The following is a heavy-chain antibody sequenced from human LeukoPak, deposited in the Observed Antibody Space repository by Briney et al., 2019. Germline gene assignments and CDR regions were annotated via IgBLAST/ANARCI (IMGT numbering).Heavy chain of an antibody. CDR2: INHSGST. J-gene: IGHJ5*02. D-gene: IGHD3-10*01. V-gene: IGHV4-34*01. CDR1: GGSFSGYY. Sequence: SETLSLTCAVYGGSFSGYYWSWIRQPPGKGLEWIGEINHSGSTNYNPSLKSRVTISVDTSKNQFSLKLSSVTAADAAVYYCARKGFLARGGFDPWGQGTLVTVSS. CDR3: ARKGFLARGGFDP.